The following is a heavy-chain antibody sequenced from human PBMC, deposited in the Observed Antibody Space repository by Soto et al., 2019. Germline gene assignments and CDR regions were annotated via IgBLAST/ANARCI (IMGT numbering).Heavy chain of an antibody. CDR1: GYKFNIHG. CDR3: AKDVVPGNGKWDWLDS. CDR2: ISGPAET. V-gene: IGHV3-23*01. Sequence: DVKLLESGGGSVQPGGSLRLSCATSGYKFNIHGMTWVRQAPGKGLEWVSTISGPAETYYADSVKGRFTITRDDSKATLYLQMNTLRVEDTAIYFCAKDVVPGNGKWDWLDSWGQGTLVTVSS. J-gene: IGHJ5*01. D-gene: IGHD6-19*01.